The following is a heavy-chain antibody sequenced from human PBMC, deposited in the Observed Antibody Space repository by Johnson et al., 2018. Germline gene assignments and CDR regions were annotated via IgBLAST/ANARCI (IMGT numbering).Heavy chain of an antibody. V-gene: IGHV3-49*03. J-gene: IGHJ3*02. CDR1: GFTFGDYA. D-gene: IGHD6-19*01. CDR2: IRSKAYGGTT. Sequence: VQLVESGGGLVQPGRSLRLSCTASGFTFGDYAMSWFRQAPGKGLEWVGFIRSKAYGGTTEYAASVKGRFTISRDDSKSIAYLQMNSLKTEGTAVYYCTRAPLYVSGWPPSLFDIWGQGTMVTVSS. CDR3: TRAPLYVSGWPPSLFDI.